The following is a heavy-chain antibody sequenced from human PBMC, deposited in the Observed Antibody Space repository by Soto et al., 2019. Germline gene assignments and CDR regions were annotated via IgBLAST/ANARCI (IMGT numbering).Heavy chain of an antibody. CDR2: IWYDGSNK. V-gene: IGHV3-33*01. J-gene: IGHJ4*02. Sequence: GGSLRLSCAASGFAFSGYAMHWVRQAPGKGLEWVAVIWYDGSNKYYADSVKGRFTISRDNSNNTVYLQMNSLRAEDTAAYFCARDRTIRYFDYWGQGALVTVSS. D-gene: IGHD3-9*01. CDR3: ARDRTIRYFDY. CDR1: GFAFSGYA.